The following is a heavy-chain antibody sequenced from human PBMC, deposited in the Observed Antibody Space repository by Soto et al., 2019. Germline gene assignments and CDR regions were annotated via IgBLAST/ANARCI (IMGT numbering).Heavy chain of an antibody. CDR1: GGSISSGGYY. Sequence: PSETLSLTCTVSGGSISSGGYYWSWIRQHPGKGLEWIGYIYYSGSTYYNPSLKSRVTISVDTSKNHFSLKLSSVTAADTAVYYCARERNNWFDPWGQGTLVTVSS. J-gene: IGHJ5*02. V-gene: IGHV4-31*03. CDR2: IYYSGST. CDR3: ARERNNWFDP.